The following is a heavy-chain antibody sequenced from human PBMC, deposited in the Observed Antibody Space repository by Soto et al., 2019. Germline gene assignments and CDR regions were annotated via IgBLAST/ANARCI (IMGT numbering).Heavy chain of an antibody. CDR3: ARYFRGSGRYFFDY. Sequence: GGSLRLSCVASGFTFITSFMGWVRQAPGKGLEWVANINQDGGGTYYVDSVEGRFTISRDNAKDSLYLQMNSLRGEDTAVYYCARYFRGSGRYFFDYWGQGALVTVSS. D-gene: IGHD6-19*01. CDR2: INQDGGGT. V-gene: IGHV3-7*03. CDR1: GFTFITSF. J-gene: IGHJ4*02.